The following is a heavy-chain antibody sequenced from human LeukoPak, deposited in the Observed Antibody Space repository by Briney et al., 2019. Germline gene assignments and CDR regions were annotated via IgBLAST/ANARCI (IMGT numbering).Heavy chain of an antibody. V-gene: IGHV4-31*03. CDR2: IYYSGST. D-gene: IGHD3-22*01. Sequence: SQTLSLTCTVSGGSISSGGYYWSWIRQHPGKGLEWIGYIYYSGSTYYNPSLKSRVTISVDTSKNQFSLKLSSVTAADTAVHYCARYDDSSGCYFDYWGQGTLVTVSS. CDR3: ARYDDSSGCYFDY. CDR1: GGSISSGGYY. J-gene: IGHJ4*02.